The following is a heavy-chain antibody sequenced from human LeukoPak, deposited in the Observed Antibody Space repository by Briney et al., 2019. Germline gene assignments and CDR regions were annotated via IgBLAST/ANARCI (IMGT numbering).Heavy chain of an antibody. CDR3: ARWEYGSGSYYRY. CDR2: IYYSGST. CDR1: GYSISSGYY. V-gene: IGHV4-38-2*02. D-gene: IGHD3-10*01. J-gene: IGHJ4*02. Sequence: SETLSLTCTVSGYSISSGYYWAWIRPPPGKGLEWIGKIYYSGSTYYNPSLKSRVTISVDTSKNQFSLKLSSVTAADTALYYCARWEYGSGSYYRYWGQGTLVTVSP.